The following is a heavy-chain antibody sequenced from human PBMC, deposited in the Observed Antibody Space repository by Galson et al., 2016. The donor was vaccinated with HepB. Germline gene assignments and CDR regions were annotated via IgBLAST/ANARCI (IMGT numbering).Heavy chain of an antibody. CDR3: AGDMSSGWYWVYFDY. CDR1: GFTFRSYE. J-gene: IGHJ4*02. V-gene: IGHV3-48*03. D-gene: IGHD6-19*01. CDR2: ISSSGSTI. Sequence: SLRLSCAASGFTFRSYEMNWVRQAPGKGLEWVSYISSSGSTIKDADSVKGRFTISRDNAKNSLYLQMNSLRAEDTAVYYCAGDMSSGWYWVYFDYWGQGTLVTVSS.